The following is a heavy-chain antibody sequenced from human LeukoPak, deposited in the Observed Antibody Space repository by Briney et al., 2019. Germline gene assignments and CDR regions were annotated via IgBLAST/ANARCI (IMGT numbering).Heavy chain of an antibody. CDR2: VYTSGST. D-gene: IGHD1-20*01. Sequence: SQTLSLTXSVSGASISSGDHYWSWIRQPAGKGLEWVGRVYTSGSTTYNPSLKSRVTISVDTSTNQFSLKLSSVTAADTAVYYCVTANQRSTYYFDYWGQGTLVTVSS. V-gene: IGHV4-61*02. CDR1: GASISSGDHY. CDR3: VTANQRSTYYFDY. J-gene: IGHJ4*02.